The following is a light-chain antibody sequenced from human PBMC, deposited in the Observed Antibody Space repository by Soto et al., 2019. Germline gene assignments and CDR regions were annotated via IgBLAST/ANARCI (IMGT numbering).Light chain of an antibody. Sequence: EIVLTQSPGTLSLSPGERATLSCRASQSVSNNYLAWYQQKPGQAPRLLIYGVSTRANGVPARFSGSGSGTVFTLTISSLQSEDFAVYYCQQYNNWPLTFGGGTKVDIK. CDR2: GVS. J-gene: IGKJ4*01. V-gene: IGKV3-15*01. CDR1: QSVSNN. CDR3: QQYNNWPLT.